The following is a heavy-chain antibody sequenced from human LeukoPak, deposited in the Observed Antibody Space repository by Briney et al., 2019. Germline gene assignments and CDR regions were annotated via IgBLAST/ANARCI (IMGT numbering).Heavy chain of an antibody. D-gene: IGHD1-26*01. CDR1: GFTVSSNY. Sequence: GGSLRLSCAASGFTVSSNYMSWVRQPPGKGLEWVSAISGSGGSTYYADSVKGRFTISRDNSKNTLYLQMNSLRAEDTAVYYCARASDSGSYYYLGSWLQLGPILPDYWGQGTLVTVSS. CDR3: ARASDSGSYYYLGSWLQLGPILPDY. CDR2: ISGSGGST. J-gene: IGHJ4*02. V-gene: IGHV3-23*01.